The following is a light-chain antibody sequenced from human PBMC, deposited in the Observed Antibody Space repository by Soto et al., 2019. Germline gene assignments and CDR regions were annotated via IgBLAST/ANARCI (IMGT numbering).Light chain of an antibody. J-gene: IGLJ2*01. CDR3: SSYAGSNNL. CDR1: SSDVGAYDY. Sequence: QSALTQAASVSGAPGQSIPISCTGTSSDVGAYDYVTWYQQHPGKAPKVMIYKVSNRPSGVPDRFSGSKSGNTASLTVSGLQAEDEADYYCSSYAGSNNLFGGGTKLTVL. CDR2: KVS. V-gene: IGLV2-8*01.